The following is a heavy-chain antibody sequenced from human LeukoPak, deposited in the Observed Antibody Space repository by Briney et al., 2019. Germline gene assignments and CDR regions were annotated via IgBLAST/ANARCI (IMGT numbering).Heavy chain of an antibody. CDR1: GYTFTSYG. J-gene: IGHJ4*02. CDR3: ARDLIRYCSSTSCSPFDY. Sequence: ASVKVSCKASGYTFTSYGISWVRQAPGQGLEWMGWISAYNGKTNYAQKLQGRVTMTTDTSTSTAYMELRSLRSDDTAVYYCARDLIRYCSSTSCSPFDYWGQGTLVTVSS. V-gene: IGHV1-18*01. D-gene: IGHD2-2*01. CDR2: ISAYNGKT.